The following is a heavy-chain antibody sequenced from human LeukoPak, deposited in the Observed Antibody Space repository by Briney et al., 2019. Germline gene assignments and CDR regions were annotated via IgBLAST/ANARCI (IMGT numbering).Heavy chain of an antibody. CDR2: IYHSGST. CDR3: ARRGSGGMKNAFDM. J-gene: IGHJ3*02. Sequence: DPSETLSLTCTVSGYSISSGYYWGWIRQPPGEGLEWIGSIYHSGSTYHNPSLKSRVTISIDTSKNQFSLKLISVTAADTAVYYCARRGSGGMKNAFDMWGQGIMVTVSS. D-gene: IGHD2-15*01. CDR1: GYSISSGYY. V-gene: IGHV4-38-2*02.